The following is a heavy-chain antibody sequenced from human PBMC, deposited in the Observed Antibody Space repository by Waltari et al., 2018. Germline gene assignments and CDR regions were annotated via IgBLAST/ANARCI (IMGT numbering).Heavy chain of an antibody. V-gene: IGHV4-39*01. D-gene: IGHD4-17*01. Sequence: QLQLQESGPGLVKPSETLSLTCTVSGGSISSSSHYWGWIRQPPGKGREWIGSIYYSGSTYYNPSLKSRVTISVDTSKNQFSLKLSSVTAADTAVYYCARQLSTVTTGGLGYWGQGTLVTVSS. CDR2: IYYSGST. CDR3: ARQLSTVTTGGLGY. J-gene: IGHJ4*02. CDR1: GGSISSSSHY.